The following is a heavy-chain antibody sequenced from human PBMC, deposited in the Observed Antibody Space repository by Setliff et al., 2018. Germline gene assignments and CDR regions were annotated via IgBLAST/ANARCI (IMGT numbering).Heavy chain of an antibody. Sequence: PGGSLRLSCTASGFIFSSYGMYWVRQAPGKGPEWVASIRYEGSNKQYAESVKGRFTISRDISTNTLFLEIDSLRSEDTGLYYCAREGSIGWSQYFHHWGQGTPVTVSS. CDR3: AREGSIGWSQYFHH. CDR2: IRYEGSNK. V-gene: IGHV3-30*02. CDR1: GFIFSSYG. J-gene: IGHJ1*01. D-gene: IGHD6-19*01.